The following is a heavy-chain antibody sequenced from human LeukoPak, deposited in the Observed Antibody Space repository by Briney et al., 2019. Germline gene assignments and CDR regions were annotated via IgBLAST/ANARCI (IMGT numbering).Heavy chain of an antibody. V-gene: IGHV3-9*01. CDR2: ISWNSGSI. CDR1: GFTFDDYA. Sequence: GGSLRLSCAASGFTFDDYAMHWVRQAPGKGLEWVPGISWNSGSIGYADCVKGRFTISRDNAKNSLYLQMNSLRAEDTALYYCAKDMGGGDGYNFDYWGQGTLVTVSS. D-gene: IGHD5-24*01. CDR3: AKDMGGGDGYNFDY. J-gene: IGHJ4*02.